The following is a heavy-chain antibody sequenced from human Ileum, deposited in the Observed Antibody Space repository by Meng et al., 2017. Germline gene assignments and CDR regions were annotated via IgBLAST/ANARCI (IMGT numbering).Heavy chain of an antibody. CDR2: ISSSVSTI. Sequence: EESGGRSCEAVSALGVSCAVSGSPFGDYYMSWICQGPGKGLEWVSYISSSVSTIYYADSVKGRFTIPSDNAKNSLYLQMNSLRDEDTAVYYCARDLAHSSSWYGTWYFDLWGRGTLVTVSS. D-gene: IGHD6-13*01. CDR1: GSPFGDYY. V-gene: IGHV3-11*04. CDR3: ARDLAHSSSWYGTWYFDL. J-gene: IGHJ2*01.